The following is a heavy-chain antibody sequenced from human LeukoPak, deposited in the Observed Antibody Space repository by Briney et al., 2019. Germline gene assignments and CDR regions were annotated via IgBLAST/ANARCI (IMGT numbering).Heavy chain of an antibody. D-gene: IGHD4-23*01. CDR1: GFTFTSHD. CDR3: ARGGRWVPGVPIPFFFDS. Sequence: GGSLRLSCAASGFTFTSHDMNWVRQAPGKRLEWLAYISDAGNTLYYADSVKGRFTISRDNAKNSLSLQMNSLSVDDTAVYYCARGGRWVPGVPIPFFFDSWGHGSPVTVAS. J-gene: IGHJ4*01. CDR2: ISDAGNTL. V-gene: IGHV3-48*03.